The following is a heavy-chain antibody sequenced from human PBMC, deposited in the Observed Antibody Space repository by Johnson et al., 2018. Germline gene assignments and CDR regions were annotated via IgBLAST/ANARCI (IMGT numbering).Heavy chain of an antibody. V-gene: IGHV3-7*01. J-gene: IGHJ4*02. CDR1: GFIFSNYW. CDR2: IKDDGSDK. Sequence: EVQLVESGGGLVQPGGSLRLSCAGSGFIFSNYWMSWLRQAPGKGLEWVAHIKDDGSDKVYVNSVKGRFTIPRDNAKNSLYLQMNSLRAEDTAVYYCARDPLHVMGWEDWGQGTLVTVSS. D-gene: IGHD1-26*01. CDR3: ARDPLHVMGWED.